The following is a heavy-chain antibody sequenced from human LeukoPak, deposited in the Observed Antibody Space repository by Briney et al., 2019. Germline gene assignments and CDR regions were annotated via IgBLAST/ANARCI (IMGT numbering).Heavy chain of an antibody. Sequence: PSETLSLTCAVYGGSFSGYYWGWIRPPPGKGLEWIGEINHSGSTNYNPSLKSRFTIAVDTSKNQFSLKLSSVTPADTAVYYCASSQNYYDSSGYSTYWGQGTLVTVSS. J-gene: IGHJ4*02. CDR2: INHSGST. CDR3: ASSQNYYDSSGYSTY. CDR1: GGSFSGYY. V-gene: IGHV4-34*01. D-gene: IGHD3-22*01.